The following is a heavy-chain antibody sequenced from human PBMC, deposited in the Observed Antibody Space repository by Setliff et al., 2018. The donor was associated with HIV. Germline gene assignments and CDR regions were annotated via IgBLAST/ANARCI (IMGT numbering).Heavy chain of an antibody. CDR2: IYYSGST. CDR1: GGSISSSSYY. J-gene: IGHJ5*02. CDR3: ARVGDCGSGGWFDP. V-gene: IGHV4-39*07. Sequence: SETLSLTCTVSGGSISSSSYYWGWIRQPPGKGLEWTGSIYYSGSTYYNPSLKSRVTISVDTSKNQFSLKLSSVTAADTAVYNCARVGDCGSGGWFDPWGQGTLVTV. D-gene: IGHD3-10*01.